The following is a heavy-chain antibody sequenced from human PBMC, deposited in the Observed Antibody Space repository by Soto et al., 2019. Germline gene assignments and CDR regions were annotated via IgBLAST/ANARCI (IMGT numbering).Heavy chain of an antibody. D-gene: IGHD2-15*01. V-gene: IGHV1-3*03. J-gene: IGHJ4*02. CDR3: ARDCTGRSCYSHFDL. CDR1: GYTFTNYA. Sequence: ASVKVSCKASGYTFTNYAIHWVRQAPGQRPEWLGWINAGDGSTRYSEDFQGRVTITRDTSANTAYMELSSLRSEDTALYYCARDCTGRSCYSHFDLWGQGALVTVSS. CDR2: INAGDGST.